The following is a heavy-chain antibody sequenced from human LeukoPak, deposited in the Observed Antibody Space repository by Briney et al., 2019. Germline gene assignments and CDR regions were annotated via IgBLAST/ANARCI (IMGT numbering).Heavy chain of an antibody. CDR3: ALHQGSSGPFDY. D-gene: IGHD3-22*01. Sequence: ASVKVSCKASGGTFSSYAISWVRQAPGQGLEWMGGIIPIFGTANYAQKFQGRVTITTDESTSTAYMELSSLRSEDTAVYYCALHQGSSGPFDYWGQGTLVTVSS. V-gene: IGHV1-69*05. CDR1: GGTFSSYA. CDR2: IIPIFGTA. J-gene: IGHJ4*02.